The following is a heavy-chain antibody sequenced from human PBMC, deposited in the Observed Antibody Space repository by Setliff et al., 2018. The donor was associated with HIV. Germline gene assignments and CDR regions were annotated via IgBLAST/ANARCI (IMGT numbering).Heavy chain of an antibody. CDR3: VRGVQSPPHYSYYYMDV. D-gene: IGHD3-3*01. J-gene: IGHJ6*03. V-gene: IGHV1-69*06. Sequence: SVKVSCKASGGTVSSYAISWVRQAPGQGLEWMGGIIPIFGTANYAQKFQGRVTITADKSTSTAYMELTSLRFDDTAMYYCVRGVQSPPHYSYYYMDVWGEGTMVTVS. CDR2: IIPIFGTA. CDR1: GGTVSSYA.